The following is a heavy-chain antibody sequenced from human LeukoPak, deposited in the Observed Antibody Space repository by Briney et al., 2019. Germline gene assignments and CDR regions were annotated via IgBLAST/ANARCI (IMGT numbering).Heavy chain of an antibody. CDR3: ARTDSSGYYYWFDP. J-gene: IGHJ5*02. V-gene: IGHV4-59*08. CDR1: GGSISTYY. Sequence: SETLSLTCTVSGGSISTYYWSWIRQPPGKGREWIGYIYYSGSTNYNPSLKSRVTTSVDTSKNQFSLKLSSVTAADTAVYYCARTDSSGYYYWFDPWGQGTLVTVSS. D-gene: IGHD3-22*01. CDR2: IYYSGST.